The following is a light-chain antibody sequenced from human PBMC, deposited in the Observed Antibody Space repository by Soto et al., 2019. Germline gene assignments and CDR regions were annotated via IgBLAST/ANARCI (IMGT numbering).Light chain of an antibody. J-gene: IGLJ2*01. CDR3: SSYTSSSTVV. CDR1: SSDVGGYNY. Sequence: QSVLTQPASVSGSPGQSITSSCTGTSSDVGGYNYVSWYQQHPGKAPKLMIYDVSDRPSGFSNRFSGSKSGNTASLTISGLQAEDEANYYCSSYTSSSTVVFGGGTKVTVL. V-gene: IGLV2-14*01. CDR2: DVS.